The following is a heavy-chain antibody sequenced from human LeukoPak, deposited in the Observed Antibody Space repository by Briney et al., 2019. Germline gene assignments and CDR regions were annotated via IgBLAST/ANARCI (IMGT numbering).Heavy chain of an antibody. D-gene: IGHD5-18*01. Sequence: SQTLSLTCAISGDSVSSNSVAWNWIRQSPSRGLEWLGRTYYRSKWYNDYAASVKSRISINPDTSKNQFSLQLNSVTPEDTAVYYCARTPSDTAMVDCWGQGTLVTVSS. J-gene: IGHJ4*02. V-gene: IGHV6-1*01. CDR2: TYYRSKWYN. CDR1: GDSVSSNSVA. CDR3: ARTPSDTAMVDC.